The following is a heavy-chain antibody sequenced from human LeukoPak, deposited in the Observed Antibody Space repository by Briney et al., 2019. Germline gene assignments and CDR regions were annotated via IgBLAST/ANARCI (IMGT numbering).Heavy chain of an antibody. CDR1: GFTFSSYW. CDR3: ASALPGIAVAGPPLGY. J-gene: IGHJ4*02. Sequence: QPGGSLRLSCAASGFTFSSYWMHWVRQAPGKGLVWVSRIKSDGTYTDYAGSVKGRFTISRDNAKNTLYLQMNSLRAEDTAVYYCASALPGIAVAGPPLGYWGQGTLVTASS. V-gene: IGHV3-74*01. CDR2: IKSDGTYT. D-gene: IGHD6-19*01.